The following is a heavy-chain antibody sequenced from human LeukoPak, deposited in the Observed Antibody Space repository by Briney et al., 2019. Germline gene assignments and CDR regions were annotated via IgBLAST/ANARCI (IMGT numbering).Heavy chain of an antibody. Sequence: GESLKISCKGSGYSFTSYRIGWVRQMPGKGLEWMGIIYPGDSDARYSPSFQGQVTISADKSISTAYLQWSSLKASDTAMYYCARRGHIAVAGGDYWGQGTLVTVSS. CDR2: IYPGDSDA. CDR1: GYSFTSYR. J-gene: IGHJ4*02. V-gene: IGHV5-51*01. D-gene: IGHD6-19*01. CDR3: ARRGHIAVAGGDY.